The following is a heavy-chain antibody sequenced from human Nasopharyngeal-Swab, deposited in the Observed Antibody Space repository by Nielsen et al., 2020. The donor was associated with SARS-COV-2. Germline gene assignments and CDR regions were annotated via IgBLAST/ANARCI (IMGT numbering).Heavy chain of an antibody. CDR1: GSTFSSYA. V-gene: IGHV1-69*04. J-gene: IGHJ4*02. D-gene: IGHD3-10*01. Sequence: SVKVSCKASGSTFSSYAISWVRQAPGQGLEWMGRIIPILGIANYAQKFQGRVTITADKSTSTAYMELSSLRSEDTAVYYCARDPRYGSADMYSPDYWGQGTLVTVSS. CDR2: IIPILGIA. CDR3: ARDPRYGSADMYSPDY.